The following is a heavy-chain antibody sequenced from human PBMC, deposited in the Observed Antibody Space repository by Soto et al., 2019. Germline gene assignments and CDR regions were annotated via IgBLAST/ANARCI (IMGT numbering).Heavy chain of an antibody. J-gene: IGHJ5*02. CDR1: GGSISGRC. CDR3: AKSHYDSSGYYIIDH. V-gene: IGHV4-59*01. D-gene: IGHD3-22*01. CDR2: FCYTGST. Sequence: SETLSLTCTVSGGSISGRCWSWVRQSPGKGLEWIGYFCYTGSTNYNPSLKSRVTISVDRSKTQCSLKLTSVAAADTAVYYCAKSHYDSSGYYIIDHWGQGTLVTVSS.